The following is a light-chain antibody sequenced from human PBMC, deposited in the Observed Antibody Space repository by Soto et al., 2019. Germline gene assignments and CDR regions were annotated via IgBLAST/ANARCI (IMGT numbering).Light chain of an antibody. CDR3: QSFDSRLSGYV. Sequence: QSVLTQPPSVSGAPGQRVTISCTGSSSNIGAGFDVHWYQQLPGTAPKLLIYGNINRPSGVPDRFSGSKSGTSASLAITGLQAKDEADYYCQSFDSRLSGYVFGTGTKVTVL. V-gene: IGLV1-40*01. CDR1: SSNIGAGFD. J-gene: IGLJ1*01. CDR2: GNI.